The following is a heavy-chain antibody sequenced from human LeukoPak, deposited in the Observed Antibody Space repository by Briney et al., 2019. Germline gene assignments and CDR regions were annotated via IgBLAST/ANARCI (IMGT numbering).Heavy chain of an antibody. CDR3: AQGYSSGWFPS. Sequence: GGSLRLSCAVSGFSVSSYGMSWVRQARGRGLEWISAISVNGDTKYYADSVRGRFIISRDNSENTLYLQMNSLRTEDTAVYYCAQGYSSGWFPSWGQGSLVSVSS. CDR2: ISVNGDTK. J-gene: IGHJ5*02. CDR1: GFSVSSYG. V-gene: IGHV3-23*01. D-gene: IGHD6-19*01.